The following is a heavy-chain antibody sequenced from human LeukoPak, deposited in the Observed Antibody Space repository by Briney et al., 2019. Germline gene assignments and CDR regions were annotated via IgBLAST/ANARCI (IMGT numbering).Heavy chain of an antibody. CDR1: GGSFSGYY. Sequence: SETLSLTCAVYGGSFSGYYWSWIRQPPGKGLEWIGEINHSGSTNYNPSLKSRVTISVDTSKNQFSLKLSSVTAADTAVYYCARSYDYVWGSYRPAYFDYWGQGTLVTVSS. CDR3: ARSYDYVWGSYRPAYFDY. V-gene: IGHV4-34*01. J-gene: IGHJ4*02. CDR2: INHSGST. D-gene: IGHD3-16*02.